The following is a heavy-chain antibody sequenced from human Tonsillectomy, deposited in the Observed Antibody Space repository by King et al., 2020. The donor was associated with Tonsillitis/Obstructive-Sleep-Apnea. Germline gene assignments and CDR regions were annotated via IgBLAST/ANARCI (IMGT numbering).Heavy chain of an antibody. CDR3: ARGLGCSSTSCYGGEFDY. J-gene: IGHJ4*02. Sequence: VQLVQSGAEVKKPGASVKVSCKASGYTFTSYDINWVRQATGQGLEWMGWMNPNSGNTGYAQKFQGRVTITRNTSISTAYMELSSLRSEDTAVYYCARGLGCSSTSCYGGEFDYWGQGTLVTVSS. CDR1: GYTFTSYD. V-gene: IGHV1-8*01. CDR2: MNPNSGNT. D-gene: IGHD2-2*01.